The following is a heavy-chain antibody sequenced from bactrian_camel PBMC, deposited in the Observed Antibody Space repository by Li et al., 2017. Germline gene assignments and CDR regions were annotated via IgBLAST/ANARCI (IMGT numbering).Heavy chain of an antibody. CDR2: ISTSGVT. J-gene: IGHJ4*01. CDR1: PRAYGTWC. D-gene: IGHD6*01. Sequence: VQLVESGGGSVQAGGSLKLSCEWSPRAYGTWCMGWFRQSPGKERVGVAAISTSGVTYYADSVKGRFTISRDNANNTVNLMMNSLKPEDTAMYYCAASVSCGPRRTVVHGDEYRYWGQGT. CDR3: AASVSCGPRRTVVHGDEYRY. V-gene: IGHV3-3*01.